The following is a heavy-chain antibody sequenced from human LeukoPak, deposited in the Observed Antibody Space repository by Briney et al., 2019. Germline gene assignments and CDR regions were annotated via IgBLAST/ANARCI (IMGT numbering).Heavy chain of an antibody. Sequence: GGSLRLSCAASGFTFSSYSMNWVSQAPGKGLEWVSYITSSSTIYYADSVKGRFTISRDNAKNSLYLQMNSLRAEDTAVYYCARRGAVAGTVDYWGQGTLVTVSS. CDR3: ARRGAVAGTVDY. J-gene: IGHJ4*02. D-gene: IGHD6-19*01. V-gene: IGHV3-48*01. CDR1: GFTFSSYS. CDR2: ITSSSTI.